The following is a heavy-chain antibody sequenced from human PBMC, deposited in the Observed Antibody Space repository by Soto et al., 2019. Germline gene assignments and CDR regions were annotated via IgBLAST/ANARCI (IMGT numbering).Heavy chain of an antibody. Sequence: GGSLRLSSTASGCNFITSGMHWVRQGPGKGLEWVAYISHDGSNTYADSVKGRFTISRDNSKNTLYLQASSLRAEDTAVYYCAKDLGYCSETGCREQFHYWGQGALVTVS. J-gene: IGHJ4*02. CDR3: AKDLGYCSETGCREQFHY. CDR1: GCNFITSG. D-gene: IGHD2-15*01. CDR2: ISHDGSNT. V-gene: IGHV3-30*18.